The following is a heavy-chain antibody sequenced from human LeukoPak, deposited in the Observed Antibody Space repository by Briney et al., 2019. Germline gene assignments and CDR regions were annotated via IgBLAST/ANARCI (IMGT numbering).Heavy chain of an antibody. D-gene: IGHD2-2*02. J-gene: IGHJ4*02. CDR1: GYTFTDYY. CDR2: IDPRSGGT. CDR3: TSSDYTSSDY. Sequence: ASVKVSFKASGYTFTDYYMHWVRQAPGQGLEWMGWIDPRSGGTNFARKFQGRVTMTRDTSVSTAYMELSRLTSDDTAVYYCTSSDYTSSDYWGQGTLVTVSS. V-gene: IGHV1-2*02.